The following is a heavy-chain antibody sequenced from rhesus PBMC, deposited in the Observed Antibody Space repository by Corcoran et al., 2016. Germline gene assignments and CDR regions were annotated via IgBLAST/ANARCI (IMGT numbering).Heavy chain of an antibody. Sequence: EVQLMESGGGLVQPGGSLRLSCVASGSTFSDYYMYWVRQAPGKGLEWVGFNKSQDDDGKEKYAPYVKGRVTTSRDDSKSVAYLQMSSLKTEDTAVYYCTTDLFRVVVSATPDYWGQGVLVTVSS. V-gene: IGHV3-184*01. CDR2: NKSQDDDGKE. J-gene: IGHJ4*01. CDR3: TTDLFRVVVSATPDY. D-gene: IGHD2-8*01. CDR1: GSTFSDYY.